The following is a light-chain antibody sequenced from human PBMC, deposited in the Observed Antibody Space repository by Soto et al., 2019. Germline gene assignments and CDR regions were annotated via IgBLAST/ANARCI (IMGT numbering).Light chain of an antibody. CDR2: GAS. CDR3: QQYGSSLI. CDR1: QCVSSSY. Sequence: IVLTQSPGTLSLSPEERASLSCRASQCVSSSYLACYQPKHGQAPRLLIPGASSRATGIPDRLSCCGAGTVFSLNISRLEAEDFAVYYCQQYGSSLIFGGGTKV. J-gene: IGKJ4*01. V-gene: IGKV3-20*01.